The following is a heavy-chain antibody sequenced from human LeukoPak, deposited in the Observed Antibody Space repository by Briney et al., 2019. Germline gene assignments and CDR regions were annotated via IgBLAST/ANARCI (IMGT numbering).Heavy chain of an antibody. CDR3: ARHRDGYNSYFDY. CDR2: IYHSGST. Sequence: SETLSLTCTVSGYSISSGYYWGWIRQPPGKGLEWIGSIYHSGSTYYNPSLKSRVTISVDTSKNQFSLKLSSVTAADTAVYYCARHRDGYNSYFDYWGQGTLVTVSS. CDR1: GYSISSGYY. D-gene: IGHD5-24*01. J-gene: IGHJ4*02. V-gene: IGHV4-38-2*02.